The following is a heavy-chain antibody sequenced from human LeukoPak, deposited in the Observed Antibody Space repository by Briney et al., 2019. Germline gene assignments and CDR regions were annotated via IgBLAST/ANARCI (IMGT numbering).Heavy chain of an antibody. D-gene: IGHD2-2*01. V-gene: IGHV3-33*04. J-gene: IGHJ4*02. CDR2: IWYDGSKN. Sequence: PGQSLRLSCAASGFTLRNYGMHWVRQAPGKGLEWVANIWYDGSKNYYADSVKGHFTISRDNFNNMLYLQMNSLRAEDTALYYCARAPCTSLLSFYFDSWGQGTLVTVSS. CDR1: GFTLRNYG. CDR3: ARAPCTSLLSFYFDS.